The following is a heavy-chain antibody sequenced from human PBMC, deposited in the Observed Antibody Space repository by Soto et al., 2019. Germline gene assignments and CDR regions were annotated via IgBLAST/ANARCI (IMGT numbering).Heavy chain of an antibody. J-gene: IGHJ3*02. CDR1: GYTFTGYY. CDR2: INPNSVIT. Sequence: QVQLVQSGAEVQKPGASVKVSCRASGYTFTGYYLHWVRQAPGQGLEWMGWINPNSVITNYAQKFKGRVTMTWDTSISTAYLALTSLSSDDTAVYYCARKSDAFDIWGQGTMVTVSS. V-gene: IGHV1-2*02. CDR3: ARKSDAFDI.